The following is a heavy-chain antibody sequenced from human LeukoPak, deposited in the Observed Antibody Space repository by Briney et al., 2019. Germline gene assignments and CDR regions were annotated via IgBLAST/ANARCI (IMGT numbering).Heavy chain of an antibody. D-gene: IGHD5/OR15-5a*01. CDR3: ARETKDIYSPSWGLYDTYYYIDA. CDR1: PGSMDSGLYS. V-gene: IGHV4-61*02. J-gene: IGHJ6*03. Sequence: PSETLSLTCAVSPGSMDSGLYSWTWIRQPAGKGLEWIGRISNNGGTAYNPSLRSRVTITVDTSNNHLSLKLTSVTAADTAVYYCARETKDIYSPSWGLYDTYYYIDAWGKGTTVTVSS. CDR2: ISNNGGT.